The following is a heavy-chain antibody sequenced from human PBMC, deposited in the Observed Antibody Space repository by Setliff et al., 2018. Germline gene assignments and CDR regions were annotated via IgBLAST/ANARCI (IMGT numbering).Heavy chain of an antibody. CDR1: GYSISSGYY. V-gene: IGHV4-38-2*01. CDR3: ARRRYYYDSSGYRWGGFYFDY. J-gene: IGHJ4*02. D-gene: IGHD3-22*01. CDR2: IYHSGST. Sequence: PSETLSLTCAVSGYSISSGYYWGWIRQPPGKGLEWIGSIYHSGSTYYNPSLKSRVTISVDTSKNQFSLKLSSVTAADTAVYYCARRRYYYDSSGYRWGGFYFDYWGQGTLVTVSS.